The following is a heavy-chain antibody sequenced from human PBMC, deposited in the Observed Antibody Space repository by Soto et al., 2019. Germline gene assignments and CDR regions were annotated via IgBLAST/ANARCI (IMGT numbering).Heavy chain of an antibody. D-gene: IGHD6-19*01. CDR2: IDWDDDK. Sequence: SGPTLVNPTQTLTLTRTFSGFSLSTSGMCVSWIRQPPGKALEWLARIDWDDDKYYSTSLKTRLTISKDTSKNQVVLTMTNMDPVDTATYYCARISGIAVAADVYYYYGMDVWGQGTTVTVSS. CDR1: GFSLSTSGMC. V-gene: IGHV2-70*11. J-gene: IGHJ6*02. CDR3: ARISGIAVAADVYYYYGMDV.